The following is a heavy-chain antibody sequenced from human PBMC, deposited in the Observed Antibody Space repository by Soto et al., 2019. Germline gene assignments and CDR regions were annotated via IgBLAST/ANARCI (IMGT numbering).Heavy chain of an antibody. CDR1: GFTFSSYG. CDR3: ARDSRTIFGVVIHFDY. J-gene: IGHJ4*02. V-gene: IGHV3-30*03. Sequence: GGSLRLSCAASGFTFSSYGMHWVRQAPGKGLEWVAVISYDGSNKYYADSVKGRFTISRDNSKNTLYLQMNSLRAEDTAVYYCARDSRTIFGVVIHFDYWGQGTLVTVSS. CDR2: ISYDGSNK. D-gene: IGHD3-3*01.